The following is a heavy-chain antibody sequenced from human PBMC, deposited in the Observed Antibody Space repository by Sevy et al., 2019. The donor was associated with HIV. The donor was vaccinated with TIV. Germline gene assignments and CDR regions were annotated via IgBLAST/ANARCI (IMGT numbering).Heavy chain of an antibody. V-gene: IGHV3-7*03. Sequence: GGSLRLSCDASGFTFDMYWMQWVRQAHGKGLEWVANIRQDGNEIYYAASVRGRFTISRDKAKGSLYLQMNNLRVEDTATYYCARRYFDLWGQGTLVTVSS. J-gene: IGHJ4*01. CDR3: ARRYFDL. CDR2: IRQDGNEI. CDR1: GFTFDMYW.